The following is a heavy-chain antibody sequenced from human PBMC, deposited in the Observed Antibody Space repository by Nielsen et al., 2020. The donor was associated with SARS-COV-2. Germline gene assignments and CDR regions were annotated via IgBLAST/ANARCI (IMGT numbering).Heavy chain of an antibody. CDR3: ARAPPSGYHYDFSGYYGSLDY. CDR2: IIPIFGTA. J-gene: IGHJ4*02. CDR1: GGTFSSYA. V-gene: IGHV1-69*06. D-gene: IGHD3-22*01. Sequence: SVKVSCKASGGTFSSYAISWVRQAPGQGLEWMGGIIPIFGTANYAQKFQGRVTITADKSTSTAYMELNSLRAGDTAVYYCARAPPSGYHYDFSGYYGSLDYWGQGTLVSVSS.